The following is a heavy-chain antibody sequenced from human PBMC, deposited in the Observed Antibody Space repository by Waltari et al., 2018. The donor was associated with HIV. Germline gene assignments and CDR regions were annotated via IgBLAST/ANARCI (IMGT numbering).Heavy chain of an antibody. J-gene: IGHJ6*02. Sequence: QVQLVQSGAEVKKPGASVKVSCKASGYTFTSYSMHWVRQAPGRRFEWMGWINAGNGNTKYSQKMQGRVTITRDTSASTAYMELTSLRSEDTAVYYCAREKNIPEKYHGMDVWRQGTTVTVSS. CDR3: AREKNIPEKYHGMDV. CDR1: GYTFTSYS. V-gene: IGHV1-3*01. CDR2: INAGNGNT.